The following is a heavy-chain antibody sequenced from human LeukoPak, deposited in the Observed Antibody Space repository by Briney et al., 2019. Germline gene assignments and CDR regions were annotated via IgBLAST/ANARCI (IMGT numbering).Heavy chain of an antibody. CDR2: ISAYNGNT. Sequence: ASVKVSCKASGYTFTSYGISWVRQAPGQGLEWMGWISAYNGNTNYAQKFQGRVTITADKSTSTAYMELSSLRSEDTAVYYCAGFRGWGFYYYMDVWGKGTTVTVSS. CDR3: AGFRGWGFYYYMDV. CDR1: GYTFTSYG. V-gene: IGHV1-18*01. D-gene: IGHD1-26*01. J-gene: IGHJ6*03.